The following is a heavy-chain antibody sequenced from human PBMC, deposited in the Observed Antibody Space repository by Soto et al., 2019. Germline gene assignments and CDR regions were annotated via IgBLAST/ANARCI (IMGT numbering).Heavy chain of an antibody. D-gene: IGHD1-7*01. CDR2: IWYDGSNK. Sequence: QVQLVESGGGVVQPGRSLRLSCAASGFTFSSYGMHWVRQAPGKGLEWVAVIWYDGSNKYYADSVKGRFTISRDNSKNTLYLQMNSLRAEDTAVYYCAREVPWAGTTGWFEPWGQGTLVTVSS. CDR1: GFTFSSYG. J-gene: IGHJ5*02. V-gene: IGHV3-33*01. CDR3: AREVPWAGTTGWFEP.